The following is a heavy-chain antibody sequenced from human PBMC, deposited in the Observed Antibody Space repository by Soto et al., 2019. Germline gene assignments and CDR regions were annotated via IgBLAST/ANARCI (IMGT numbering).Heavy chain of an antibody. V-gene: IGHV5-51*01. CDR1: GYSFTRYW. CDR3: ARHVAGARDYYYYGMDV. J-gene: IGHJ6*02. D-gene: IGHD1-26*01. Sequence: AGESLKISCKGSGYSFTRYWIGGVGEMPGKGLEWMGIIYPGGSDARYSPSFQGQVTISADKSISTTYLHWSSLKASDTAMYYCARHVAGARDYYYYGMDVWGQGTTVTVSS. CDR2: IYPGGSDA.